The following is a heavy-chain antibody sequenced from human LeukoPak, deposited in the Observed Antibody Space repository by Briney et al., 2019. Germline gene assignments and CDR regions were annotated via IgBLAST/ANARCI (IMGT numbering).Heavy chain of an antibody. CDR2: IKEDGSEK. CDR3: ARGASSAPQTNYYFDY. J-gene: IGHJ4*02. CDR1: GFTFSSYW. Sequence: GGSLRLSCAASGFTFSSYWMNWVRQAPGKGLEWVANIKEDGSEKYYVDSVKGRFTISRDNAKNSLYLRMNSLRAEDTAVYYCARGASSAPQTNYYFDYWGQGTLVTVSS. D-gene: IGHD6-19*01. V-gene: IGHV3-7*01.